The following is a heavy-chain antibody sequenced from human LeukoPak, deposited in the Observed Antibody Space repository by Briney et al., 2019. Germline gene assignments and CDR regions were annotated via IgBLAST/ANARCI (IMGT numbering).Heavy chain of an antibody. J-gene: IGHJ4*02. D-gene: IGHD6-13*01. V-gene: IGHV3-48*04. CDR2: TSSSSSTI. Sequence: GGSLRLSCAASGFTFSGYDMSWVRQAPGKGLEWVSYTSSSSSTIYYADSVKSRFTISRDNAKNSLYLQMNSLRAEDTAVYYCAKDHRQSIAAAGLFDYWGQGTLVTVSS. CDR1: GFTFSGYD. CDR3: AKDHRQSIAAAGLFDY.